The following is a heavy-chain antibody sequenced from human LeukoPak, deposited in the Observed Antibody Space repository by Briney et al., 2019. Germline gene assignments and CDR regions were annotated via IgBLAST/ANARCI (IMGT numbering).Heavy chain of an antibody. CDR2: IYYGGNT. D-gene: IGHD5-12*01. Sequence: SETLSLTCTASGGSVNSRSYYWNWIRQPPGKGLEWIGYIYYGGNTNYNPSLKSRVTISVDTSKNQFSLRLSSVTAADTAVYYCARDLGYSGSLWGQGTLVTVSS. CDR1: GGSVNSRSYY. V-gene: IGHV4-61*01. J-gene: IGHJ4*02. CDR3: ARDLGYSGSL.